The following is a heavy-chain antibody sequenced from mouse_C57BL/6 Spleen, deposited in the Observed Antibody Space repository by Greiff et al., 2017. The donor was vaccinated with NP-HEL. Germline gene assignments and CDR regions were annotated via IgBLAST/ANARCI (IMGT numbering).Heavy chain of an antibody. CDR3: ARQDNSSYHWFAY. D-gene: IGHD3-2*02. J-gene: IGHJ3*01. CDR2: IYPGSGYT. Sequence: VQLQQSGAELVRPGASVKLSCKASGYTFTDYYINWVKQRPGQGLEWIARIYPGSGYTYYNEKFKGKATLTADKSSSTAYMQLSSLTSEDSAVYFYARQDNSSYHWFAYWGQGTLVTVSA. CDR1: GYTFTDYY. V-gene: IGHV1-76*01.